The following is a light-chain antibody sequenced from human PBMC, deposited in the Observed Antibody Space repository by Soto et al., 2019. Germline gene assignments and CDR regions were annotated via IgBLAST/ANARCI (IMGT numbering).Light chain of an antibody. V-gene: IGKV1-27*01. CDR1: QDIGIY. CDR3: QNYNSAPFT. J-gene: IGKJ3*01. Sequence: DIQMTQSPSSLSASVGDRVTITCRASQDIGIYLAWYQQKPGKVPKLLIYAASTLQSGVPSRFRGSGSGTDFTLTISSLRPEDVATYYCQNYNSAPFTFGPGSKVDIK. CDR2: AAS.